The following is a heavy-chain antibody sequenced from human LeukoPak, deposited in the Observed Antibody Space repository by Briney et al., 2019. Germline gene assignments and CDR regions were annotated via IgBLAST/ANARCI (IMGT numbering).Heavy chain of an antibody. V-gene: IGHV4-39*07. J-gene: IGHJ5*02. CDR1: GGSISSSSYY. Sequence: SETLSLTCTVSGGSISSSSYYWGWIRQPPGKGLEWIGSIYYSGSTYYNPSLKSRVTISVDTPKNQFSLKLSSVTAADTAVYYCAGERRNWFDPWGQGTLVTVSS. CDR3: AGERRNWFDP. CDR2: IYYSGST.